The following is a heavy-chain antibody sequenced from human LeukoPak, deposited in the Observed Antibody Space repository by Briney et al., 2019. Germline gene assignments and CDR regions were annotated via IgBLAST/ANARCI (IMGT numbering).Heavy chain of an antibody. V-gene: IGHV3-9*01. CDR3: AKDIYYDSSGHFDY. CDR2: ISWNSGSI. Sequence: QPGRSLRLSCAASGFTFDDYAMHWVRQAPGKGLEWVSGISWNSGSIGYADSVKGRFTISRDNAKNSLHLQMNSLRAEDTALYYCAKDIYYDSSGHFDYWRQGTLVTVSS. J-gene: IGHJ4*02. CDR1: GFTFDDYA. D-gene: IGHD3-22*01.